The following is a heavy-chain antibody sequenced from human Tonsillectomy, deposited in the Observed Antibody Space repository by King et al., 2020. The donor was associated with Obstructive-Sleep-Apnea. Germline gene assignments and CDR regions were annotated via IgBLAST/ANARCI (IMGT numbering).Heavy chain of an antibody. J-gene: IGHJ1*01. V-gene: IGHV3-23*04. Sequence: VQLVESGGGLVQPGGSLRLSCAASGFTFSSYAMSWVRQAPGKGLEWVSAISGSGGSTYYADSVKGRFTISRDNSKNTLYLQMNSLRAEDTAVYYCASVPGIAAAGAEYFQHWGQGTLVTVSS. D-gene: IGHD6-13*01. CDR3: ASVPGIAAAGAEYFQH. CDR1: GFTFSSYA. CDR2: ISGSGGST.